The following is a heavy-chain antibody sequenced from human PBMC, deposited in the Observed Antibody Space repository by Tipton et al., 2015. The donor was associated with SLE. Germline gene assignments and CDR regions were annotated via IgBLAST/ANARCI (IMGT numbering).Heavy chain of an antibody. Sequence: TLSLTCTVSGGSISSYYWSWIRQPPGKGLEWIGYIYYSGSTYYNPSLKSRVTISVDTSKNQFSLKLSSVTAADTAVYYCVRVGITMVRGHFDYWGQGTLVTVSS. CDR3: VRVGITMVRGHFDY. D-gene: IGHD3-10*01. V-gene: IGHV4-59*01. CDR1: GGSISSYY. CDR2: IYYSGST. J-gene: IGHJ4*02.